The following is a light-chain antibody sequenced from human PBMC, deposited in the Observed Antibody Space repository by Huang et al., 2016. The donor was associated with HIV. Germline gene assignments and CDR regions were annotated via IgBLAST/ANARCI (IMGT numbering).Light chain of an antibody. J-gene: IGKJ3*01. CDR1: RSILYNSNNKKY. CDR2: WAS. Sequence: DIVLTQSPDSLAVSLGERATINCSSSRSILYNSNNKKYLAWHQQKPGQSPKLLSYWASTRESGVPDRFSGSGSETDFTLTISSLQAEDVAVYFCQQYYTTPGTFGPGTTVHIK. V-gene: IGKV4-1*01. CDR3: QQYYTTPGT.